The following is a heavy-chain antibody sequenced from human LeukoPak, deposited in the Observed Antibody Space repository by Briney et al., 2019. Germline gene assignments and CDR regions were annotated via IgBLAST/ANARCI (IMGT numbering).Heavy chain of an antibody. D-gene: IGHD4-17*01. J-gene: IGHJ4*02. V-gene: IGHV1-2*02. Sequence: ASVKVSCKASGYTFTANHMYWVRQAPGQGLEFMGWFDPNSGGTNYAQKFQDRVTMTRDTSISTAYMELGRLTSDDTAIYYCASLYGDYVASDYWGQGTLVTVSS. CDR2: FDPNSGGT. CDR1: GYTFTANH. CDR3: ASLYGDYVASDY.